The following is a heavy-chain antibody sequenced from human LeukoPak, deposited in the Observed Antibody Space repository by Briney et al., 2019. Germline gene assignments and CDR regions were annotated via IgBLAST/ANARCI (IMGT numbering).Heavy chain of an antibody. Sequence: PSQTLSLTCVVSGDSISSGAYSWSWIRQPPGKGLEWIGYIFHTGSTFYNPALKRRLTISVDSSKNQFSLRLSSVTAADTAVYYCARELWFANAPGSWLDPWGQGTLVSVPS. CDR3: ARELWFANAPGSWLDP. CDR2: IFHTGST. CDR1: GDSISSGAYS. J-gene: IGHJ5*02. D-gene: IGHD3-10*01. V-gene: IGHV4-30-2*01.